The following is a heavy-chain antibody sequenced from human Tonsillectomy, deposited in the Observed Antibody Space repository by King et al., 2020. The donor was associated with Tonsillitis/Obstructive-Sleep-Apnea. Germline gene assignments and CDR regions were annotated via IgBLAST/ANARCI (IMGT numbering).Heavy chain of an antibody. CDR3: ARTVRGGTDYSLDY. D-gene: IGHD3-9*01. Sequence: TLKESGPALVKPTQTLTLTCTLSGFSLSTSGMCVSWIRQPPGKALEWLARIDWDDDKYYRTSLKTRLTISKDTSKNQVVLTMTSMDPVDTATYYCARTVRGGTDYSLDYWGQGTLVTVSS. J-gene: IGHJ4*02. CDR1: GFSLSTSGMC. V-gene: IGHV2-70*11. CDR2: IDWDDDK.